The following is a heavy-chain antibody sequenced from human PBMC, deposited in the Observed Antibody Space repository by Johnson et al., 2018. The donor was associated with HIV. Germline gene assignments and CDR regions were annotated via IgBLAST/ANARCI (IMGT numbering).Heavy chain of an antibody. D-gene: IGHD6-6*01. Sequence: MQLVESGGGLVQPGGSLRLSCAASGFTVSSNYMSWVRQAPGKGLEWVSLIYSGSSTYHVDSVKGRFPISRDNSKNTLFLQMNSLRAEDTAVYYCARSFRTIAARPDAFDIWGQGTMVTVSS. CDR3: ARSFRTIAARPDAFDI. CDR1: GFTVSSNY. CDR2: IYSGSST. J-gene: IGHJ3*02. V-gene: IGHV3-66*02.